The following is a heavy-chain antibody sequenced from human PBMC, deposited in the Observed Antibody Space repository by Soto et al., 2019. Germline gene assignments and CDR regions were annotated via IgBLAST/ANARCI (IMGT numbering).Heavy chain of an antibody. CDR1: GFTVSSNY. D-gene: IGHD6-6*01. J-gene: IGHJ3*02. CDR2: IYSGGST. V-gene: IGHV3-53*01. Sequence: GGSLRLSCAASGFTVSSNYMSWVRQAPGKGLEWVSVIYSGGSTYYADSVKGRFTISRDNSKNTLYLQMNSLRAEDTAVYYCARESIAARPAFDIWGQVTMVTVSS. CDR3: ARESIAARPAFDI.